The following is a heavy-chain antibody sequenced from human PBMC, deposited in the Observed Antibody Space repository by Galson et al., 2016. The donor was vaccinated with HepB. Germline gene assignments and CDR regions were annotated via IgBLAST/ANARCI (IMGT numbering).Heavy chain of an antibody. V-gene: IGHV1-69*06. CDR3: ARALGVPVGSRGPSAY. CDR2: IIPLFGTA. J-gene: IGHJ4*02. D-gene: IGHD6-13*01. CDR1: GDTFSSFA. Sequence: SVKVSCKASGDTFSSFAISWVRQAPGQGPEWMGGIIPLFGTANYAEKFQGRVTITADRSTSTASMELSSLRSEDTAVFYCARALGVPVGSRGPSAYWGQGTLGNVFS.